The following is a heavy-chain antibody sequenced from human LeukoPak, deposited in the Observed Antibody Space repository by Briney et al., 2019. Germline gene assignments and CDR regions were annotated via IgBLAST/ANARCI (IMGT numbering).Heavy chain of an antibody. CDR3: ARDGPWPYSSSWSDY. V-gene: IGHV3-7*01. D-gene: IGHD6-13*01. J-gene: IGHJ4*02. CDR2: TNQDGSEK. Sequence: GGSLRLSCAASGVSEFTFSNYWMNWVRQAPGKGLEWVANTNQDGSEKYYVDSVKGRFTISRDNAKNSLYLQMNSLRAEDTAVYYCARDGPWPYSSSWSDYWGQGTLVTVSS. CDR1: GVSEFTFSNYW.